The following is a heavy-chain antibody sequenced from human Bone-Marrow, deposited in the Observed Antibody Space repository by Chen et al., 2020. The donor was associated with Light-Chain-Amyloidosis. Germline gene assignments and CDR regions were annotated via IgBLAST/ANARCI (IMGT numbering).Heavy chain of an antibody. CDR1: GGSISSYY. CDR3: ARSSSSWYEEYYYYYYYMDV. V-gene: IGHV4-4*07. D-gene: IGHD6-13*01. Sequence: QVQLQESGPGLVKPSETLSLTCTVSGGSISSYYWSWIRQPAGEGLEWIGRIYTSGSTNYNPSLKSRVTMSVDTSKNQFSLKLSSVTAADTAVYYCARSSSSWYEEYYYYYYYMDVWGKGTTVTVSS. CDR2: IYTSGST. J-gene: IGHJ6*03.